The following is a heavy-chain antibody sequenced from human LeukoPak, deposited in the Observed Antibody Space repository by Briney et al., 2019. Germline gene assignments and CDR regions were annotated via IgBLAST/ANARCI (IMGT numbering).Heavy chain of an antibody. CDR1: GFTFSSYA. D-gene: IGHD3-22*01. Sequence: GGSLRLSCAASGFTFSSYAMSWVRQAPGKGLEWVSAISGSGGSTYYADSVKGRFTISRDNSKNTLYLQMNSLRAGDTAVYYCAKVRYYYDSSGYSYFDYWGQGTLVTVSS. CDR2: ISGSGGST. J-gene: IGHJ4*02. CDR3: AKVRYYYDSSGYSYFDY. V-gene: IGHV3-23*01.